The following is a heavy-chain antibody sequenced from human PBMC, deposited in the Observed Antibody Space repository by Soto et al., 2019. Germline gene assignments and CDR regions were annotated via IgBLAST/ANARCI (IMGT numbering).Heavy chain of an antibody. J-gene: IGHJ4*02. Sequence: QVQLQESGPGLVKPSQTLSLTCTVSGGSISSGDYYWSWIRQPPGKGLEWIGYIYYSGSTYYNPSLNSRVTISVDTSKNQFSLKLSSVTAADTAVYYCARGATVTPVGFDYWGQGTLVTASS. D-gene: IGHD4-17*01. CDR1: GGSISSGDYY. CDR2: IYYSGST. V-gene: IGHV4-30-4*01. CDR3: ARGATVTPVGFDY.